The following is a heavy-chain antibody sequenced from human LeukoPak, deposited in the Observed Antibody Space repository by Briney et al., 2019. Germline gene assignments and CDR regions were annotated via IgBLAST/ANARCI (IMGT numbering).Heavy chain of an antibody. CDR1: GGSFSGYY. V-gene: IGHV4-34*01. Sequence: SETLSLTCAVYGGSFSGYYWSWIRQPPGRGLEWIGSIYHSGSTYYNPSLKSRVTISVDTSKNQFSLKLSSVTAADTAVYYCARATAVAVPKSYYFDYWGQGTLVTVSS. CDR3: ARATAVAVPKSYYFDY. CDR2: IYHSGST. J-gene: IGHJ4*02. D-gene: IGHD4-23*01.